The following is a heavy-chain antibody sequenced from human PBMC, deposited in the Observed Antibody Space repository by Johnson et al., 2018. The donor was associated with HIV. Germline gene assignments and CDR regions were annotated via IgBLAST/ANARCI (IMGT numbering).Heavy chain of an antibody. Sequence: QVQLVESGGGVVQPGRSLRLSCAASGFTFSSYAMHWVRQAPGKGLEWVAVIWYDGSNKYYADSVKGRFTISRDNSKNTLYLQMGSRRAEDMAVYYCARVRETKGPYDAFDIWGQGPMVTVSS. CDR2: IWYDGSNK. CDR1: GFTFSSYA. D-gene: IGHD1-7*01. CDR3: ARVRETKGPYDAFDI. J-gene: IGHJ3*02. V-gene: IGHV3-30*14.